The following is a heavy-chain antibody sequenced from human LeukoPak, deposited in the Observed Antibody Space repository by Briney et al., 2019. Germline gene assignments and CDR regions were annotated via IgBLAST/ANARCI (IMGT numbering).Heavy chain of an antibody. CDR3: ATDSRGPYYYYGMDV. CDR1: GGSISSSNW. J-gene: IGHJ6*02. V-gene: IGHV4-4*02. CDR2: IYHSGST. Sequence: SETLSLTCAVSGGSISSSNWRSWVRQPPGKGLEWIGEIYHSGSTNYNPSLKSRVTISVDKSKNQFSLKLSSVTAADTAVYYCATDSRGPYYYYGMDVWGQGTTVTVSS.